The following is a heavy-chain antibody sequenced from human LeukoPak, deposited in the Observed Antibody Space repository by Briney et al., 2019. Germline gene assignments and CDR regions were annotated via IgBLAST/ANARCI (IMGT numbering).Heavy chain of an antibody. J-gene: IGHJ4*02. CDR3: VRARGDTAAEFDF. CDR2: ISYSGST. CDR1: GGSINSGGYY. V-gene: IGHV4-31*03. D-gene: IGHD5-18*01. Sequence: SETLSLTCTVSGGSINSGGYYWSWIRRHPGKGLEWIGYISYSGSTYYNPSLKSRVTISVDMSKKQFSLKLSSVTAADMAVYYYVRARGDTAAEFDFWGQGTLVTVSS.